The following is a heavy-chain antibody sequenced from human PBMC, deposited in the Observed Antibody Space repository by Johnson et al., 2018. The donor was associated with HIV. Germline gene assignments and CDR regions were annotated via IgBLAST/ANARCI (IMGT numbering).Heavy chain of an antibody. D-gene: IGHD6-13*01. CDR1: GFTFSSYA. CDR2: ISSNGGST. Sequence: MQLVESGGGLVQPGGSLRLSCAASGFTFSSYAMHWVRQAPGKGLEYVSAISSNGGSTYYANSVKGRFTISRDNSKNTLYLQMGSLRAEDMAVYYCARVYSSSWPAYDAFDIWGQGTMVTVSS. V-gene: IGHV3-64*01. CDR3: ARVYSSSWPAYDAFDI. J-gene: IGHJ3*02.